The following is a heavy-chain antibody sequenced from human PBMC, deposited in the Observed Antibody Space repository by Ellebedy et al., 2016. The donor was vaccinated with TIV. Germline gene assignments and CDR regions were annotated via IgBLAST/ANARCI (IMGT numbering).Heavy chain of an antibody. CDR3: ARGGWQQLVLGDLSGY. D-gene: IGHD6-13*01. V-gene: IGHV1-46*04. Sequence: AASVKVSCKASGYTFSNYFVHWVRQAPGQGLDWMGIINPSSGSTTYAQKLQGRLTMTRDTSTSTVYMELSSLRSEDTAVYYCARGGWQQLVLGDLSGYWGQGTLVTVSS. CDR1: GYTFSNYF. CDR2: INPSSGST. J-gene: IGHJ4*02.